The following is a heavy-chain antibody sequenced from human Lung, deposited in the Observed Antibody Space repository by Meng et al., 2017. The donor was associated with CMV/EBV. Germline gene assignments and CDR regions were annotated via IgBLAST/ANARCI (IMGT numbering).Heavy chain of an antibody. V-gene: IGHV3-72*01. CDR2: IRNKANRDTT. CDR1: GFTCSDHY. CDR3: ARWTSGRCDY. D-gene: IGHD6-19*01. Sequence: GXXKISXAASGFTCSDHYMDWVRQAPGKGLEWVGRIRNKANRDTTEYAASVKGRFTISRDDSRNSLYLQMNSLKTEDTAVYYCARWTSGRCDYWGQGTLVTVSS. J-gene: IGHJ4*02.